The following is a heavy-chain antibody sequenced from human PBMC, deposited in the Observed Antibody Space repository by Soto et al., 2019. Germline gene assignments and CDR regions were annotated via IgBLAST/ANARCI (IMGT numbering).Heavy chain of an antibody. J-gene: IGHJ2*01. Sequence: EVQLVESGGGLVQPGGSLRLSCAASGFTFSSYSMNWVRQAPGKGLEWVSYISSSSSTIYYADSVKGRFTISRDNAKNSLYLQMNSLRAEDTAVYYCARARGAFLYWYFDLWGRGTLVTVSS. CDR2: ISSSSSTI. CDR1: GFTFSSYS. D-gene: IGHD3-3*01. V-gene: IGHV3-48*01. CDR3: ARARGAFLYWYFDL.